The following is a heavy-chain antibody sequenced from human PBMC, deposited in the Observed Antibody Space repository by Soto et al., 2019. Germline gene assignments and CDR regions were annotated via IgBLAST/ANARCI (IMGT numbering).Heavy chain of an antibody. CDR3: AGNDSGSNNFDY. CDR2: ISDSGRT. J-gene: IGHJ4*02. CDR1: DGSISSGGYY. V-gene: IGHV4-31*03. D-gene: IGHD3-10*01. Sequence: SETLSLTCTVSDGSISSGGYYWSCIRQHPGKGLEWIGYISDSGRTYYNPSFESRVTISKDTSKNQFSLRLRSVTSADTAVYFCAGNDSGSNNFDYWGQGTLVTVSS.